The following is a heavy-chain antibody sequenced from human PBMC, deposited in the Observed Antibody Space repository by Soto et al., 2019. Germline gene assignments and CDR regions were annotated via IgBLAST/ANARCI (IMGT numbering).Heavy chain of an antibody. J-gene: IGHJ6*04. Sequence: QVQLVESGGGLVKPGGSLRLSCAASGFTLTDHYMSWIRKAPGKGLEWVSYISFSGNTIYYADSVKGRFTISRDNAKNSLYLQITSLRAEQTAVYYCARGGELGPPMDVWGKGTTVTVSS. CDR1: GFTLTDHY. CDR3: ARGGELGPPMDV. CDR2: ISFSGNTI. D-gene: IGHD7-27*01. V-gene: IGHV3-11*01.